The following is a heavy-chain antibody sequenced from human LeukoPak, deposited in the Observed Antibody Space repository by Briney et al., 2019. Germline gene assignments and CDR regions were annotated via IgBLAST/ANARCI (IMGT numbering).Heavy chain of an antibody. CDR2: IYSGGST. CDR1: GFTVSSNY. Sequence: GGSLRLSCAASGFTVSSNYMSWVRQAPGKGLEWVSVIYSGGSTYYADSVKGRFTISRDNSKNTLYLQMNSLRAEDTAVYYCAFTSLHYDFWSYWGQGTLVTVSS. V-gene: IGHV3-53*01. CDR3: AFTSLHYDFWSY. J-gene: IGHJ4*02. D-gene: IGHD3-3*01.